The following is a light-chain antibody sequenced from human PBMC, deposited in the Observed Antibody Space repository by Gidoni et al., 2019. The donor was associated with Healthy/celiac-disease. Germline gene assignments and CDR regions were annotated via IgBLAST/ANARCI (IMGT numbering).Light chain of an antibody. CDR1: SLRSYF. Sequence: SSELTQDPAVSVALGQTVSITCQGDSLRSYFASWFQQKPGQAPVLVSYGRNKRPSGSPDRFSGSSSGNTSSLSSTEAQAEDEADYYCNSRDIGGNYLEVFGGGTKLTVL. CDR2: GRN. V-gene: IGLV3-19*01. CDR3: NSRDIGGNYLEV. J-gene: IGLJ2*01.